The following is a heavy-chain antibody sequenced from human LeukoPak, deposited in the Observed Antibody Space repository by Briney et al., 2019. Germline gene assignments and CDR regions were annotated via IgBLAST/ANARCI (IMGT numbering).Heavy chain of an antibody. CDR3: AGGYAFDV. Sequence: SQTLSLTCAISGDSVSNNDCAWNWIRQSPSRGLEWLGRTYYRSQWYSVYARSVMSRISVDPDTSKNQFSLQLRSVTPDDTAVYYSAGGYAFDVWGQGTTVIVSS. CDR1: GDSVSNNDCA. V-gene: IGHV6-1*01. J-gene: IGHJ3*01. CDR2: TYYRSQWYS.